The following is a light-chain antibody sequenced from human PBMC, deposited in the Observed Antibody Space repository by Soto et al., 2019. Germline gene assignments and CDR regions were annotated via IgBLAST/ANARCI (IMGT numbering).Light chain of an antibody. CDR3: QSYDSSLSGWV. V-gene: IGLV1-40*01. CDR1: SSNIGALYD. J-gene: IGLJ3*02. CDR2: SST. Sequence: QSVLTQPPSVSGAPGQRVTISCTGSSSNIGALYDVHWYQQLPGTAPNLLIYSSTNRPSGVPDRFSGSKSGTSASLAITGLQADDEAEYYCQSYDSSLSGWVFGGGTKLTVL.